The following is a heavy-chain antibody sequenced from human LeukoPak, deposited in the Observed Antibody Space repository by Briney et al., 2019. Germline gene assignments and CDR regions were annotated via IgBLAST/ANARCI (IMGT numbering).Heavy chain of an antibody. J-gene: IGHJ6*02. V-gene: IGHV4-59*01. CDR3: ARIYNLPHAPWFPDPLYGMDV. CDR1: GDSMRNYY. CDR2: IYYSGST. Sequence: SETLSLTCTVSGDSMRNYYWSWLRQPPGKGLEWIGYIYYSGSTKYNPSLKSRVTISGDTSKNQFSLKLNSVTAADTAVYYCARIYNLPHAPWFPDPLYGMDVWGQGTTVTVSS. D-gene: IGHD3-10*01.